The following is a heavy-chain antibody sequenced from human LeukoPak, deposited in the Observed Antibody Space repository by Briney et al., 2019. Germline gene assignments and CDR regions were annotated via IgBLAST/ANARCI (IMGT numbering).Heavy chain of an antibody. CDR2: IYYSGST. J-gene: IGHJ4*02. CDR1: GGSISSYY. V-gene: IGHV4-59*12. Sequence: SETLSLTCTVSGGSISSYYWSWIRQPPGKGLEWIGYIYYSGSTNYNPSLKSRVTISVDTSKNQFSLKLSSVTAADTAVYYCARSGMVRGVNFDYWGQGTLVTVSS. CDR3: ARSGMVRGVNFDY. D-gene: IGHD3-10*01.